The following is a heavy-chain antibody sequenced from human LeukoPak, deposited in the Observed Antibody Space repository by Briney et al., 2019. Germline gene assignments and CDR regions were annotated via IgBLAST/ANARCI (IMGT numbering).Heavy chain of an antibody. V-gene: IGHV1-69*13. CDR3: ARAKDFWSGYTLSNWFDP. CDR1: GGTFSSYA. Sequence: ASVKASCKASGGTFSSYAISWVRQAPGQGLEWMGGIIPIFGTANYAQKFQGRVTITADESTSTAYMELSSLRSEDTAVYYCARAKDFWSGYTLSNWFDPWGQGTLVTVSS. J-gene: IGHJ5*02. D-gene: IGHD3-3*01. CDR2: IIPIFGTA.